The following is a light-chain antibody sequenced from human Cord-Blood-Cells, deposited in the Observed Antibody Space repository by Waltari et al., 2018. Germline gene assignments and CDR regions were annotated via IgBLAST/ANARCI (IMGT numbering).Light chain of an antibody. J-gene: IGLJ3*02. CDR1: ISNIGSNY. CDR3: AAWDDSLSGWV. V-gene: IGLV1-47*01. CDR2: RDN. Sequence: QSVLPQPPSASGTPGQRVTISCSGTISNIGSNYVYWYQQLPGRAPKLLIYRDNQRPSRVPDRCSGSKSGTSASLAISVLRSEDGADYYCAAWDDSLSGWVFGGGTKLTVL.